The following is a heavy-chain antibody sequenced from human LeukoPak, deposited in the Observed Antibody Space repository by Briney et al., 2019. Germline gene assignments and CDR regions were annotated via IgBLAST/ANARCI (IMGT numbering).Heavy chain of an antibody. J-gene: IGHJ4*02. Sequence: GGSLRLSCAATGFTFSNAWMSWVRQAPGKGLEWVGRIKSKTDGGTTDYAAPVKGRFTISRDDSKNTLYLQMNSLKTEDTAVYYCTTQYYYDSSGYLTTDWGQGTLVTVSS. CDR1: GFTFSNAW. D-gene: IGHD3-22*01. CDR2: IKSKTDGGTT. V-gene: IGHV3-15*01. CDR3: TTQYYYDSSGYLTTD.